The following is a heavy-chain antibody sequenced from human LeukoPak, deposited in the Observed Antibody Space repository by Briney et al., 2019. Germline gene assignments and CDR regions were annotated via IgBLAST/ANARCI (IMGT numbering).Heavy chain of an antibody. V-gene: IGHV1-2*02. J-gene: IGHJ4*02. CDR2: INPNSGGT. CDR3: ARHTGYSYGQRHIDY. Sequence: ASVTVSCKASGYTFAGYYMHWVRQAPGQGLEWMGWINPNSGGTNYAQKFQGRVTMTRDTSISTAYMELSRLRSDDTAVYYCARHTGYSYGQRHIDYWGQGTLVTVSS. D-gene: IGHD5-18*01. CDR1: GYTFAGYY.